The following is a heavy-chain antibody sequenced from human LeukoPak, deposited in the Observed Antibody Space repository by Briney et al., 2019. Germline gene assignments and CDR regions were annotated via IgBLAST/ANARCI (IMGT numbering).Heavy chain of an antibody. D-gene: IGHD6-19*01. CDR1: GGSISSYY. CDR2: IYYSGST. CDR3: ARGYSRGWYRFDP. J-gene: IGHJ5*02. Sequence: SETLSLTCTGSGGSISSYYWSWIRHPPGKGLEGIVYIYYSGSTNYNPSLKSLVTISVDTSKNHFSLKLSSVTSEDTAVYYCARGYSRGWYRFDPWGQGTLVTVSS. V-gene: IGHV4-59*01.